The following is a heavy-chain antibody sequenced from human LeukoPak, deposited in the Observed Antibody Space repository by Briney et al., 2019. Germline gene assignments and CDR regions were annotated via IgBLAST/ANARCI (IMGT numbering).Heavy chain of an antibody. CDR2: IYYSGST. J-gene: IGHJ5*02. CDR1: GGSISSHY. Sequence: PSETLSLTCTVSGGSISSHYWSWIRQPPGKGLEWIGYIYYSGSTNYNPSLKSRVTISVDTSKNQFSLKLSSVTAADTAVYYCAREYCSGGSCYFGWFDHWGQGTLVTVSS. CDR3: AREYCSGGSCYFGWFDH. V-gene: IGHV4-59*11. D-gene: IGHD2-15*01.